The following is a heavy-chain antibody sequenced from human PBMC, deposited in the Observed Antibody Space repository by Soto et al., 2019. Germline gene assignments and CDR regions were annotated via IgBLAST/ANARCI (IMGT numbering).Heavy chain of an antibody. CDR2: IYYSGST. V-gene: IGHV4-30-4*01. J-gene: IGHJ6*02. CDR3: ARDRIVVVPAAMKPYYYYGMDV. Sequence: SETLSLTCTVSGGSISSGDYYWSWIRQPPGKGLEWIGYIYYSGSTYYNPSLKSRVTISVDKSKNQFSLKLSSVTAADTAVYYCARDRIVVVPAAMKPYYYYGMDVWGQGTTVTVSS. D-gene: IGHD2-2*01. CDR1: GGSISSGDYY.